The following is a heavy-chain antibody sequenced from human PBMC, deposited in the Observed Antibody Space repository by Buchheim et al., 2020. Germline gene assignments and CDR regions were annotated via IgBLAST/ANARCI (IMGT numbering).Heavy chain of an antibody. CDR2: ISGSGGST. J-gene: IGHJ4*02. V-gene: IGHV3-23*01. CDR1: GFTFSNYA. CDR3: AARSDY. Sequence: EVQLLESGGGLVQPGGSLRLSCAASGFTFSNYAMRWVRQAPGKGLEWVSEISGSGGSTYYADSVKGRFTISRDHSKHTLHLQMSSLRAEDTAIYYCAARSDYWGQGTL.